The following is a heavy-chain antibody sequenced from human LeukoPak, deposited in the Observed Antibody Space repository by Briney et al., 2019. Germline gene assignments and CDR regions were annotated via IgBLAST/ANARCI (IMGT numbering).Heavy chain of an antibody. D-gene: IGHD1-26*01. CDR1: GGSISISPYY. J-gene: IGHJ4*02. Sequence: SETLSLTCNVSGGSISISPYYWGWIRQPPGKGLEWIGSMHYSGTTYHNPSLRSRVTISVDTSKNQFSLRLISVTAADTAVYYCARNDRGRPADYWGQGILVTVSS. CDR2: MHYSGTT. V-gene: IGHV4-39*01. CDR3: ARNDRGRPADY.